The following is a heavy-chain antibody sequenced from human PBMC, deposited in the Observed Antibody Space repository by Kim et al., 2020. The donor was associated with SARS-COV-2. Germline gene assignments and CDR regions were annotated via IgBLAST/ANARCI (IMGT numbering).Heavy chain of an antibody. J-gene: IGHJ5*02. D-gene: IGHD3-16*01. V-gene: IGHV4-39*07. CDR3: AREPPWGGPRFDP. Sequence: NPSLKSRVTISVDTSKNQFSLKLSSVTAADTAVYYCAREPPWGGPRFDPWGQGTLVTVSS.